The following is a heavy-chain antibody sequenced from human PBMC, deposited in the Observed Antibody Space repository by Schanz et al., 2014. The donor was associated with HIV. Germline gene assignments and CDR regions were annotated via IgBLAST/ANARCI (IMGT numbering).Heavy chain of an antibody. J-gene: IGHJ6*02. V-gene: IGHV3-30*03. CDR2: ISYDGSNK. CDR3: ARDRVRDYQLLPGYYNYAMDV. Sequence: QVQLVESGGGVVQPGRSLRLSCSASGFTFSSNGMHWVRQAPGKGLEWVAIISYDGSNKDYADSVKGRFSISRDSSKSMVYLQMNSLRLEDTGVYYCARDRVRDYQLLPGYYNYAMDVWGQGTTVIVSS. CDR1: GFTFSSNG. D-gene: IGHD4-17*01.